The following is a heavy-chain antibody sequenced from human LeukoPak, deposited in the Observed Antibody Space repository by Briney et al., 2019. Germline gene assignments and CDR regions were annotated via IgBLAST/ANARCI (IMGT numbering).Heavy chain of an antibody. Sequence: PPETLSLTCTVSGYSISDYYWGWIRQPPGKGLEWIGSIYHSERTYYNPSLKSRVTISGDTSRNQFSLKLSSVTAADTAVYYCAWKYYYDTSGYFYVDSWGQGTLVTVSS. D-gene: IGHD3-22*01. CDR3: AWKYYYDTSGYFYVDS. CDR2: IYHSERT. J-gene: IGHJ4*02. CDR1: GYSISDYY. V-gene: IGHV4-38-2*02.